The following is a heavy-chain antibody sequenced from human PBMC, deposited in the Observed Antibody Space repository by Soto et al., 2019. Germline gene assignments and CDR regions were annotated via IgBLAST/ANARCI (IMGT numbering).Heavy chain of an antibody. J-gene: IGHJ4*02. V-gene: IGHV1-69*02. D-gene: IGHD3-22*01. CDR3: ARGLHYDSISLHYY. Sequence: SVKVPCTASRGTXSSYIISWVRXAPGQGLEWMGRIIPILGIAKYAQKFQGGVTITADKPTSTAYMELSSLRSEDTAVYYCARGLHYDSISLHYYWGQGTLVTVSS. CDR1: RGTXSSYI. CDR2: IIPILGIA.